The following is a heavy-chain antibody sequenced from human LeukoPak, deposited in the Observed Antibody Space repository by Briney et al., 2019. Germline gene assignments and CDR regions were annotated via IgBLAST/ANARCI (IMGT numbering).Heavy chain of an antibody. V-gene: IGHV7-4-1*02. J-gene: IGHJ4*02. CDR2: INTNTGKP. CDR3: ARGGHGSSSGTDY. Sequence: GASVKVSCKGSGYTFSNYALNWVRQAPGQGLEWMGYINTNTGKPMYAQGFTGRFVFSLDTSVSTAFLQISSLKAEDSAIYYCARGGHGSSSGTDYWGQGTLVTVSS. CDR1: GYTFSNYA. D-gene: IGHD5-18*01.